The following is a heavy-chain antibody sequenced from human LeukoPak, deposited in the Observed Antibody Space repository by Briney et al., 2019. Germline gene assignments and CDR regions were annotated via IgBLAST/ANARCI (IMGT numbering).Heavy chain of an antibody. CDR2: INPHSGGT. CDR1: GYTFSDYY. J-gene: IGHJ3*02. D-gene: IGHD5-12*01. Sequence: ASVKVSCKASGYTFSDYYLHWVRQAPGHGLGWMEWINPHSGGTHYAQKFQGRVTMTRDTSISTAYMELSSLRSDDTAVYFCAREIVATIGGAFDIWGQGTMVTVSS. V-gene: IGHV1-2*02. CDR3: AREIVATIGGAFDI.